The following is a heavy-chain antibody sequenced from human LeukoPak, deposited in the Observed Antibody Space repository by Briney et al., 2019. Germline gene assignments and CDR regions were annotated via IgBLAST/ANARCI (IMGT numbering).Heavy chain of an antibody. CDR3: ARDSHKFDSSGYYPDAFDI. D-gene: IGHD3-22*01. Sequence: GGSLRLACAASGFTFSTYWMTWVRQAPGKGPEWVANIKEDGSATYYVDSVKGRFTISRDNAKKSLYLQMHSLRAEDTAVYYCARDSHKFDSSGYYPDAFDIWGQGTMVTVSS. CDR2: IKEDGSAT. CDR1: GFTFSTYW. V-gene: IGHV3-7*01. J-gene: IGHJ3*02.